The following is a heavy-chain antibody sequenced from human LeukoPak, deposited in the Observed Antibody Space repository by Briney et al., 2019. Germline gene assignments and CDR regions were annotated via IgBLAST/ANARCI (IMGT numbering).Heavy chain of an antibody. CDR3: AKCITALLSLADAFDI. V-gene: IGHV3-23*01. J-gene: IGHJ3*02. CDR2: ISGSGGST. Sequence: PGGSLRLSCAASGFTFSSYAMSWVRQAPGKGLEWISAISGSGGSTYYADSVKGRFTISRDNSKNTLHLQMNSLRAEDTAVYYCAKCITALLSLADAFDIWGQGTMVTVSS. CDR1: GFTFSSYA. D-gene: IGHD1-26*01.